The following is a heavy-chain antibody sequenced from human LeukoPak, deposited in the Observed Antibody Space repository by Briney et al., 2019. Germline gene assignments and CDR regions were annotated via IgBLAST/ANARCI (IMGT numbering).Heavy chain of an antibody. D-gene: IGHD2-15*01. CDR3: ASTHCSGGSCYSVPFDY. CDR1: GFTFSSYE. V-gene: IGHV3-48*03. CDR2: ISSSGSTI. Sequence: GGPLRLSCAASGFTFSSYEMNWVRQAPGKGLEWVSYISSSGSTIYYADSVKGRFTISRDNAKNSLYLQMNSLRAEDTAVYYCASTHCSGGSCYSVPFDYWGQGTLVTVSS. J-gene: IGHJ4*02.